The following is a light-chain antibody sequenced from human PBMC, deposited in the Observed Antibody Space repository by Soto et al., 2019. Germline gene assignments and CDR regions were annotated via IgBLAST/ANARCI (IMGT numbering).Light chain of an antibody. CDR3: NSYTTSSTLV. CDR2: AVT. V-gene: IGLV2-14*02. J-gene: IGLJ1*01. Sequence: QSALTQPASVSGSPGQSITISCTGTRGDVGAYNLVSWYQQHPGKAPKLMIYAVTNRPSGISNRFSGSKSGNTASLTISGVQAEDEADYYCNSYTTSSTLVFGTWTKLTVL. CDR1: RGDVGAYNL.